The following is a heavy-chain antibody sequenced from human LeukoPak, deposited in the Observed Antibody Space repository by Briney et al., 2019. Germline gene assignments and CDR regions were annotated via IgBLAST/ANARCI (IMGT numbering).Heavy chain of an antibody. D-gene: IGHD3-22*01. CDR1: GYTFTTYY. V-gene: IGHV1-46*01. J-gene: IGHJ4*02. CDR3: AGIHHNGYNSDY. CDR2: INPSGGST. Sequence: GASVKVSCKASGYTFTTYYMHWVRQAPGQGLEWMGIINPSGGSTSYAQKFQDRVTITADESTSTAYMELSSLRSEDTAVYYCAGIHHNGYNSDYWGQGTLVAVSS.